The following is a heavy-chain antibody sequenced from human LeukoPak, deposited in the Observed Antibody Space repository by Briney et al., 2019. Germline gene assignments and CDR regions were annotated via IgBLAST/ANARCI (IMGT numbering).Heavy chain of an antibody. J-gene: IGHJ4*02. V-gene: IGHV3-21*01. CDR1: GFTFSSYS. CDR3: ARDGLDSIVLMVYAPNYFDY. Sequence: SGGSLRLSCAASGFTFSSYSMNWVRQAPGKGLEWVSSISSSSSYIYYADSVKGRFTISRDNAKNSLYLQMNSLRAEDTAVYYCARDGLDSIVLMVYAPNYFDYWGQGTLVSVSS. D-gene: IGHD2-8*01. CDR2: ISSSSSYI.